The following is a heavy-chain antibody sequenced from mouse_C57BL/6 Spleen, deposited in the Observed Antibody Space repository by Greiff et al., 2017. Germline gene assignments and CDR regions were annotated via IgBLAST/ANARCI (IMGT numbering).Heavy chain of an antibody. Sequence: QVQLQQPGAELVMPGASVKLSCKASGYTFTSYWMHWVKQRPGQGLEWIGEIDPSDSYTNYNQKLKGTSTLTVDKSSSTAYMQLSSLTSEDSAVYYCARGLRVYWYFDVWGTGTTGTVSS. V-gene: IGHV1-69*01. CDR2: IDPSDSYT. D-gene: IGHD2-4*01. CDR1: GYTFTSYW. J-gene: IGHJ1*03. CDR3: ARGLRVYWYFDV.